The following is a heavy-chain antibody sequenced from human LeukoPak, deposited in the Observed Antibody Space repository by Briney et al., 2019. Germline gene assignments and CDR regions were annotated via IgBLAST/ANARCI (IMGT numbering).Heavy chain of an antibody. D-gene: IGHD5-18*01. CDR3: TTAPSGYAYMNGWHLDY. Sequence: GGSLRLSCAASGFTFNYAWMSWVRQAPGKGLEWVGRIKSKTDGETTDYAAPVKGRFTISRDDSKNTLYLQMNSLRTEDTALYYCTTAPSGYAYMNGWHLDYWGQGALVTVSS. J-gene: IGHJ4*02. CDR1: GFTFNYAW. V-gene: IGHV3-15*01. CDR2: IKSKTDGETT.